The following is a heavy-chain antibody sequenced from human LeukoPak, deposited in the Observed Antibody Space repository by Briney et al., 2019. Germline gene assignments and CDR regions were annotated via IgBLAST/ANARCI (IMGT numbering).Heavy chain of an antibody. CDR2: ISGSGGTT. J-gene: IGHJ4*02. CDR3: AKDCKFTGSYRSAEH. D-gene: IGHD1-26*01. V-gene: IGHV3-23*01. CDR1: GFTFSSYA. Sequence: TGGSLTLSCADSGFTFSSYAMSWVRQAPGKGLEWVSAISGSGGTTYYADSLKGRITISRDNAKNTLYLQVNGLRAEDTAIYYCAKDCKFTGSYRSAEHWGQGTLVTVSS.